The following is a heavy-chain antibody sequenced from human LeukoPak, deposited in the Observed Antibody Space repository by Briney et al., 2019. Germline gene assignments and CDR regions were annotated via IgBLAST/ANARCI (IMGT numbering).Heavy chain of an antibody. CDR2: IIPIFGTA. V-gene: IGHV1-69*13. Sequence: SVKVSCTASGGTFSSYAISWVRQAPGQGLEWMGGIIPIFGTANYAQTFQGRVTITADESTSTAYMELSSLRSEDTAVYYCATGSGWYDFLAADYWGQGTLVTVSS. J-gene: IGHJ4*02. CDR3: ATGSGWYDFLAADY. D-gene: IGHD6-19*01. CDR1: GGTFSSYA.